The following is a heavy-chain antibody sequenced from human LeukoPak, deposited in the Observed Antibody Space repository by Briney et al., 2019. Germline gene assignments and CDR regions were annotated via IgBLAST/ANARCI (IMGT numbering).Heavy chain of an antibody. J-gene: IGHJ4*02. CDR3: ARGIKVDTFYYFDY. CDR1: GFTFSSYA. D-gene: IGHD5-18*01. V-gene: IGHV3-64*02. Sequence: QPGGSLRLSCAASGFTFSSYAMHWVRQAPGKGLEYVSAISSNGGSTYYADSVKGRFTISRDNSKNTLYLQMGSLGAEDMAVYYCARGIKVDTFYYFDYWGQGTLVTVSS. CDR2: ISSNGGST.